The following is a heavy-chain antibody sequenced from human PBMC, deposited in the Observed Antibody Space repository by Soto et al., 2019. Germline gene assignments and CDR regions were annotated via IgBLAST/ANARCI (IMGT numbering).Heavy chain of an antibody. D-gene: IGHD3-3*01. Sequence: SETLSLTCTVSGGSISSYYWSWIRQPPGKGLEWIGYIYYSGSTNYNPSLKSRVTISVDTSKNQLSLKLSSVTAADTAVYYCARGRNDFWSTYYYGMDVWGQGTTVTVSS. CDR3: ARGRNDFWSTYYYGMDV. CDR2: IYYSGST. CDR1: GGSISSYY. J-gene: IGHJ6*02. V-gene: IGHV4-59*01.